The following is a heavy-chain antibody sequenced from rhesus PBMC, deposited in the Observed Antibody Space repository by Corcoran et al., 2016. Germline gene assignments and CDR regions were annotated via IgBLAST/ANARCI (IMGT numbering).Heavy chain of an antibody. D-gene: IGHD3S6*01. J-gene: IGHJ4*01. CDR3: ARDPTTEAAIDS. CDR2: FFWDALA. V-gene: IGHV2-161*01. CDR1: GFSIGTDGTG. Sequence: QVTLKETGPALVKSTETLTLTCTFSGFSIGTDGTGVHWIRQPPGQALQWLAFFFWDALAWYPHSLKNSLPFSMETCKNQVVLTMTKMDPMDPATYYCARDPTTEAAIDSWGQGVLVTFSS.